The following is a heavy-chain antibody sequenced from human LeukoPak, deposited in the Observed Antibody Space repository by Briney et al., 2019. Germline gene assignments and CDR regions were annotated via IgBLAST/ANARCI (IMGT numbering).Heavy chain of an antibody. D-gene: IGHD2-15*01. CDR1: GGSISPYY. V-gene: IGHV4-59*01. CDR2: IYYSGTT. CDR3: ARDRASAGGFDY. J-gene: IGHJ4*02. Sequence: PSETLSLTCSVSGGSISPYYWSWIRQPPGKGLEWIGYIYYSGTTNYNPSLQSRVTISVATSKNQFPLKLSSVTAADTALYYCARDRASAGGFDYWGQGTLVTVSS.